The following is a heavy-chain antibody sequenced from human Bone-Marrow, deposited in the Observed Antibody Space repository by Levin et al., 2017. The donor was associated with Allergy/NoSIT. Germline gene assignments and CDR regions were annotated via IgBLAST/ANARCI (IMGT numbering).Heavy chain of an antibody. CDR3: ARRGTPRFTLVRGVIWWFDP. J-gene: IGHJ5*02. CDR1: GGSMSISSYY. V-gene: IGHV4-39*01. CDR2: VYSSGST. D-gene: IGHD3-10*01. Sequence: PSETLSLTCNVSGGSMSISSYYWGWVRQPPGKGLEWIGSVYSSGSTQYNPSLKSRVTISADTSKNQFFLKLSSVSAADTAVYYCARRGTPRFTLVRGVIWWFDPWGQGTLVTVSS.